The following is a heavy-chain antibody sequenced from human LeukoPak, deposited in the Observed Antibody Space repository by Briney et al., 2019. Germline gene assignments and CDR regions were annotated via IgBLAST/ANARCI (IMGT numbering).Heavy chain of an antibody. Sequence: GASVKVSCKASGYTFISYDINWVRQATGQGLEGMGWMNPNSGNTGYAQNFQGRVTMTRNTSINTAYMELSSLRPDDTAVYFCAKASNYYYYYALDVRGQGTTVTVSS. CDR2: MNPNSGNT. J-gene: IGHJ6*02. D-gene: IGHD4-11*01. CDR1: GYTFISYD. V-gene: IGHV1-8*01. CDR3: AKASNYYYYYALDV.